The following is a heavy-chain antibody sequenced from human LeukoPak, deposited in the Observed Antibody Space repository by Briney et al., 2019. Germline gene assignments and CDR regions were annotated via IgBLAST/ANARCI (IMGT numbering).Heavy chain of an antibody. CDR1: GYTFTGYY. CDR2: INPNSGGT. CDR3: ARARFTIFGVVDP. V-gene: IGHV1-2*02. Sequence: ASVEVSCKASGYTFTGYYMHWVRQAPGQGLEWMGWINPNSGGTNYAQKFQGRVTMTRDTSISTAYMELSRLRSDDTAVYYCARARFTIFGVVDPWGQGTLVTVSS. D-gene: IGHD3-3*01. J-gene: IGHJ5*02.